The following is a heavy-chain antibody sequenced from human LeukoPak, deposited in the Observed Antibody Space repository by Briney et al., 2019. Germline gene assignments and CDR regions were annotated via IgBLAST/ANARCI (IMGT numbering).Heavy chain of an antibody. J-gene: IGHJ4*02. CDR3: ARGSGSYYTFDY. CDR1: GGSISSGDYY. D-gene: IGHD3-10*01. CDR2: IYYSGST. Sequence: SQTLSLTCTVSGGSISSGDYYWSWIRQPPGKGLEWIGYIYYSGSTYYNPSLKSRVTISVDTSKNQFSLKLSSVTAADTAVYYCARGSGSYYTFDYWGQGTLVTVSS. V-gene: IGHV4-30-4*01.